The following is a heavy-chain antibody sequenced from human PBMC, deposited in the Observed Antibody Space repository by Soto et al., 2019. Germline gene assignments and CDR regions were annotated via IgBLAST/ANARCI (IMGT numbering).Heavy chain of an antibody. J-gene: IGHJ4*02. CDR3: ARESEDLTSNFDY. Sequence: GGSVRLSCAASGFTFSSYSMNSVRQAPGKGLEWVSSISSTTNYIYYADSMKGRFTVSRDNAKNSVYLEMNSLSAEDTAVYYCARESEDLTSNFDYWGQGTLVTVSS. CDR2: ISSTTNYI. V-gene: IGHV3-21*01. CDR1: GFTFSSYS.